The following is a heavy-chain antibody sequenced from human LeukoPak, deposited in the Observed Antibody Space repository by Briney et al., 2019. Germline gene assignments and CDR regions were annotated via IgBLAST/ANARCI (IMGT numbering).Heavy chain of an antibody. CDR3: ARSPYSGSYGPFDY. D-gene: IGHD1-26*01. Sequence: GGSLRLSCAASGFTLSNYWMNWVRQAPGKGLEWVADIKHDGTEKTYVDSVKGRFTISRDDAKNSLYLQMNSLRAEDTALYYCARSPYSGSYGPFDYWGQGTLVTVSS. CDR1: GFTLSNYW. CDR2: IKHDGTEK. J-gene: IGHJ4*02. V-gene: IGHV3-7*04.